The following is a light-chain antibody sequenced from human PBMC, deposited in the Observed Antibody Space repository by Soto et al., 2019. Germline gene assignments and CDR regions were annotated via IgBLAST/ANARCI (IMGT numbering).Light chain of an antibody. V-gene: IGLV2-14*03. Sequence: QSALTQPASVSGSPGQSITISCTGTGSDVGGYNYVSWYQQHPGKAPKVMIYDVSKRPSGISNRFSGSKSGNTASLTISGLQIEDEADYYCSSYTSGSTRVVFGGGTNFTVL. CDR2: DVS. J-gene: IGLJ2*01. CDR3: SSYTSGSTRVV. CDR1: GSDVGGYNY.